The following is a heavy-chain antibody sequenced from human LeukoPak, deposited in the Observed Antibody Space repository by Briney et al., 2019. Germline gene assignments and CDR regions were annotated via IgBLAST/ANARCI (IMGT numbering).Heavy chain of an antibody. CDR1: GFTFSSYW. CDR2: IKQDGSEK. V-gene: IGHV3-7*01. Sequence: GGSLRLSCAASGFTFSSYWMSWVRQAPGKGLEWVANIKQDGSEKYYVDSVKGRFTISRDNAKNSLYLQMNSLRAEDTAVYYCARDYMSPYSSGWYYYYYYMDVWGKGTTVTVSS. J-gene: IGHJ6*03. D-gene: IGHD6-19*01. CDR3: ARDYMSPYSSGWYYYYYYMDV.